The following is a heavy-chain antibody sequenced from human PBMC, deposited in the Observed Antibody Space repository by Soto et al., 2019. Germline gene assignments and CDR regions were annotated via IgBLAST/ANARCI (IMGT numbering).Heavy chain of an antibody. CDR3: ASAGMAAGPGSYYYGMDV. Sequence: GASVKVSCKASGYTFTGYYMHWVRQAPGQGLEWMGWINPNSGGTNYAQKFQGWVTMTRDTSISTAYMELSRLRSDDTAVYYCASAGMAAGPGSYYYGMDVWGQGTTVTVSS. J-gene: IGHJ6*02. CDR2: INPNSGGT. D-gene: IGHD6-13*01. V-gene: IGHV1-2*04. CDR1: GYTFTGYY.